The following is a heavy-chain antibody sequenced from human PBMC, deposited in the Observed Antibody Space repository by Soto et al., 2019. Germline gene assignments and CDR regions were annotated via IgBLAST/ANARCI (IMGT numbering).Heavy chain of an antibody. CDR2: IYHGGSA. D-gene: IGHD6-13*01. V-gene: IGHV4-4*02. Sequence: QVQLRESGPGLVKPSGTLFLTCAVSSGSVNSSNWWSWVRQPPGKGLEWIGEIYHGGSANYNPSLRSRVTMSVDKSKNQVFLQLSSVTAADTAVYYCARDPAVAGTFDYWGQGTLVTVSS. CDR1: SGSVNSSNW. CDR3: ARDPAVAGTFDY. J-gene: IGHJ4*02.